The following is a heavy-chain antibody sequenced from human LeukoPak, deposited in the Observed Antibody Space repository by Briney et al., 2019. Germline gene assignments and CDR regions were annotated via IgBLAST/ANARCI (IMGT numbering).Heavy chain of an antibody. V-gene: IGHV4-59*01. Sequence: PSETLSLTCTVSGGSISSYYWSWIRQPPGKGLEWIGYIYYSGSTNYNPSLKSRVTISVDTSKNQFSLKLSSVTAADTAVYYLAGDGHHRDHAFDIGGQGTMVTVPS. J-gene: IGHJ3*02. D-gene: IGHD1-14*01. CDR2: IYYSGST. CDR3: AGDGHHRDHAFDI. CDR1: GGSISSYY.